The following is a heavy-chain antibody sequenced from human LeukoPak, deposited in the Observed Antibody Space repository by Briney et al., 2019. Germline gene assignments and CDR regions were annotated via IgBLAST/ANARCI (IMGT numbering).Heavy chain of an antibody. CDR1: GFTFSSDV. D-gene: IGHD2-2*01. CDR2: ISGSATTT. CDR3: ARRGAMSRAFDI. J-gene: IGHJ3*02. V-gene: IGHV3-23*01. Sequence: GGSLRLSCAASGFTFSSDVMSWVRQAPGKGLEGVSGISGSATTTTYADSVKGRFTISRDNSKNTVFLQMNSLRAEDTAVYYCARRGAMSRAFDIWGLGTMVTVSS.